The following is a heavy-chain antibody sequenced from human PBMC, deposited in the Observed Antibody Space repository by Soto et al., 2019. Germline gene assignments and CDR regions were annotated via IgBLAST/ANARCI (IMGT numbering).Heavy chain of an antibody. Sequence: PSETLSLTCTVSGGSISSGDYYWSWIRQPPGKGLEWIGYIYYSGSTYYNPSLKSRVTISVDTSKNQFSLKLSSVTAADTAVYYCASVRGGYYYAMDVWGQGTTVTVSS. D-gene: IGHD3-10*02. J-gene: IGHJ6*02. CDR2: IYYSGST. CDR1: GGSISSGDYY. V-gene: IGHV4-30-4*01. CDR3: ASVRGGYYYAMDV.